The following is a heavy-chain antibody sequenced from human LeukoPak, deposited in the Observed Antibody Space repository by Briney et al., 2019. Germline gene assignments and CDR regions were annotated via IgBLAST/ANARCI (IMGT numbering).Heavy chain of an antibody. D-gene: IGHD3-3*01. CDR2: INPNSGGT. V-gene: IGHV1-2*02. J-gene: IGHJ4*02. Sequence: ASVKVFCKASGYTFTGYYMHWVRQAPGQGLEWMGWINPNSGGTNYAQKFQGRVTMTRDTSISTAYMELSRLRSDDTAVYYCARAGGITIFGVVIDLDYWGQGTLVTVSS. CDR3: ARAGGITIFGVVIDLDY. CDR1: GYTFTGYY.